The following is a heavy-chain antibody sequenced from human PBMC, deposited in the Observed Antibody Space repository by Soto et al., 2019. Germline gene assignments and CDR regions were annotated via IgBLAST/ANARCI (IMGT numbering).Heavy chain of an antibody. CDR1: GFTFSNAW. CDR3: TSGTYDFWSGYLHYYYYGMDV. V-gene: IGHV3-15*07. CDR2: IKSKTDGGTT. D-gene: IGHD3-3*01. J-gene: IGHJ6*02. Sequence: GGSLRLSCAASGFTFSNAWMNWVRQAPGKGLEWVGRIKSKTDGGTTDYAAPVKGRFTISRDDSKNTLYLQMNSLKTEDTAVYYCTSGTYDFWSGYLHYYYYGMDVWGQGTTVTVSS.